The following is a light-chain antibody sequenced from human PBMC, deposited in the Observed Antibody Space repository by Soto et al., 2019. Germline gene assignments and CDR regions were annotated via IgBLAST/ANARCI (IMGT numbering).Light chain of an antibody. CDR1: QSFSSE. J-gene: IGKJ2*01. CDR2: GAS. CDR3: QQYNSGPYT. V-gene: IGKV3-15*01. Sequence: MMMTHSPATLSVSPGDRATLSCWASQSFSSELAWYQQKPGQAPRLLIYGASTRATGVPARFSGSGSGTEFTLTISSMQSEDFAVYYCQQYNSGPYTFGQGTKVDIK.